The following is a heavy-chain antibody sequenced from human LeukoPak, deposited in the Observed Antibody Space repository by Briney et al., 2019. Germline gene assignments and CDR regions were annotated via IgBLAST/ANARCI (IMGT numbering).Heavy chain of an antibody. Sequence: GGSLRLSCAASGFTFSDYYMSWIRQAPGKGLEWVSYISSSGSTIYYADSVKGRFTISRDNAKNSLYLQMNSLRAEDTAVYYCARAGVVLDSSSWPDYWGQGTLVTVSS. CDR2: ISSSGSTI. V-gene: IGHV3-11*04. CDR3: ARAGVVLDSSSWPDY. D-gene: IGHD6-13*01. CDR1: GFTFSDYY. J-gene: IGHJ4*02.